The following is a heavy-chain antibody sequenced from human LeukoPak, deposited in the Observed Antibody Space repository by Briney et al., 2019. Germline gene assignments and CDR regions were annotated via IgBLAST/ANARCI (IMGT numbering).Heavy chain of an antibody. V-gene: IGHV3-13*01. Sequence: GGSLRLSCAASGLTFSSYDMHWVRQATGKGLEWVSAIGTAGDTYYPGSVKGRFTISRENAKNSLYLQMNSLRAGDTAVYYCARALSSGPFDYWGQGTLVTVSS. CDR3: ARALSSGPFDY. J-gene: IGHJ4*02. CDR1: GLTFSSYD. CDR2: IGTAGDT. D-gene: IGHD1-1*01.